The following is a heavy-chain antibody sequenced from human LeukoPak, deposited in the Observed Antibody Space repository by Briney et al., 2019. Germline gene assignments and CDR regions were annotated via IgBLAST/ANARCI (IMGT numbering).Heavy chain of an antibody. CDR1: GFTFSSYD. J-gene: IGHJ3*02. CDR2: IGTAGDT. CDR3: AKTGSYSGNGAFDI. Sequence: PGGSLRLSCAASGFTFSSYDMHWVRQATGKGLEWVSAIGTAGDTYYPGSVKGRFTISRENAKNSLYLQMNSLRAEDTAVYYCAKTGSYSGNGAFDIWGQGTMVTVSS. D-gene: IGHD1-26*01. V-gene: IGHV3-13*01.